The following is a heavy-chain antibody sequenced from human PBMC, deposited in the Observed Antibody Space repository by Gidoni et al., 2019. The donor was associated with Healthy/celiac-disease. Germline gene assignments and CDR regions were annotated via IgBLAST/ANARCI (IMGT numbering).Heavy chain of an antibody. CDR1: GGTFSSYA. D-gene: IGHD5-12*01. Sequence: VQSQVQLVQSGAEVKVSCKASGGTFSSYAISWVRQAPGQGLEWMGRIIPILGLANYAQQFQGRVTITADKSTSTAYMELSSLRSEDTAVYYCARPEPPLRGYSGYAKIYYYYGMDVWGQGTTVTVSS. CDR2: IIPILGLA. J-gene: IGHJ6*02. CDR3: ARPEPPLRGYSGYAKIYYYYGMDV. V-gene: IGHV1-69*04.